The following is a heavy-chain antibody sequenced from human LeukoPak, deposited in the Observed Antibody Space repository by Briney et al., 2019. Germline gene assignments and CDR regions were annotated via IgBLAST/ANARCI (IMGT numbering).Heavy chain of an antibody. D-gene: IGHD5-18*01. CDR1: GGSISSYY. CDR2: IYYSGST. J-gene: IGHJ4*02. CDR3: ARENDRYGRIDY. Sequence: SETLSLTCTVSGGSISSYYWSWIRQPPGKGLEWIGYIYYSGSTNYNPSLKSRVTISIDTSKNQFSLRLSSLTAADTAVYYCARENDRYGRIDYWGQGTQVTVSS. V-gene: IGHV4-59*01.